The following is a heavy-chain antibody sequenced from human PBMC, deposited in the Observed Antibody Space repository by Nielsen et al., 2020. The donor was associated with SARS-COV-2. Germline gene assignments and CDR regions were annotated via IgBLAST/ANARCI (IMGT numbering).Heavy chain of an antibody. Sequence: ESLKISCAASGFTFSSYSMNWVRQPPGKGLEWIGEINHSGSTNYNPSLKSRVTISVDTSKNQFSLKLSSVTAADTAVYYCARGYYGYWGQGTLVSVSS. CDR1: GFTFSSYS. V-gene: IGHV4-34*01. CDR2: INHSGST. CDR3: ARGYYGY. J-gene: IGHJ4*02.